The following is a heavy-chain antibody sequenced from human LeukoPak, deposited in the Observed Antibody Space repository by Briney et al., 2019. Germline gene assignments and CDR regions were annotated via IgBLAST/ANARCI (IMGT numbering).Heavy chain of an antibody. V-gene: IGHV4-39*07. CDR2: IYYSGST. Sequence: SETLSLTCTVSGGSISSSSYYWGWIRQPPGKGLEWIGSIYYSGSTYYNPSLKSRVTISVDTSKNQFSLKLSSVTAADTAVYYCARREVFYGGNPVGDAFDIWGQGTMVTVSS. CDR1: GGSISSSSYY. CDR3: ARREVFYGGNPVGDAFDI. D-gene: IGHD4-23*01. J-gene: IGHJ3*02.